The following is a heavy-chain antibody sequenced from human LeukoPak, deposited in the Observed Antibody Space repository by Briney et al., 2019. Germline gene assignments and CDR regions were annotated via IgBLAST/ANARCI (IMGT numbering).Heavy chain of an antibody. Sequence: PSETLSLTCTVSGGSINSYYWSCIRQPAGKGLEWIGRIYTSGSTNYNPSLKSRVTMSVDTSKNQFSLKLSSVTAADTAVYYCARAGVVGATTRRAYFDYWGQGTLVTVSS. V-gene: IGHV4-4*07. J-gene: IGHJ4*02. D-gene: IGHD1-26*01. CDR3: ARAGVVGATTRRAYFDY. CDR1: GGSINSYY. CDR2: IYTSGST.